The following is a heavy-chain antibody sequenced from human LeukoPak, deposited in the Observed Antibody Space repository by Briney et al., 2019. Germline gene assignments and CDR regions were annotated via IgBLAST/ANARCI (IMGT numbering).Heavy chain of an antibody. D-gene: IGHD6-19*01. Sequence: SETLSLTCAVYGGSFSGYYWSWIRQPPGKGLEWIGEINHSGSTNYNPSLKSRVTISVDTSKNQFSLKLSSVTAADTAVYYCASSGWYDPRPYWGQGTLVTVSS. CDR3: ASSGWYDPRPY. J-gene: IGHJ4*02. V-gene: IGHV4-34*01. CDR1: GGSFSGYY. CDR2: INHSGST.